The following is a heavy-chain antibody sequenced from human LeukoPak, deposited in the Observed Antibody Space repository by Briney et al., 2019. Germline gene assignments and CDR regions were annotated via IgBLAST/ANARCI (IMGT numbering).Heavy chain of an antibody. D-gene: IGHD3-9*01. CDR3: ASQQSRYDILTGYYRYFDH. Sequence: GASVKVSCKASGGTFSSYAISWVRQAPGQGLEWMGGITPIFGTANYAQKFQGRVTITADESTSTAYMELSSLRSEDTAVYYCASQQSRYDILTGYYRYFDHWGQGTLVTVSS. J-gene: IGHJ4*02. CDR1: GGTFSSYA. V-gene: IGHV1-69*13. CDR2: ITPIFGTA.